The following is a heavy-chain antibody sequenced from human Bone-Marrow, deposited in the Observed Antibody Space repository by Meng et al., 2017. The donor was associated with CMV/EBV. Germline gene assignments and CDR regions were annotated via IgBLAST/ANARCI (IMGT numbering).Heavy chain of an antibody. V-gene: IGHV1-69*05. D-gene: IGHD7-27*01. CDR1: GDTFSSYA. CDR2: IIPIIGTA. CDR3: AGQTGDHDAFDI. Sequence: SVKVSCKASGDTFSSYAISWVRQAPGQGLEWMGGIIPIIGTANYAQKFQGRVTITTDESTSTAYMELSRLRSEDTAVYYCAGQTGDHDAFDIWGQGTMVTVSS. J-gene: IGHJ3*02.